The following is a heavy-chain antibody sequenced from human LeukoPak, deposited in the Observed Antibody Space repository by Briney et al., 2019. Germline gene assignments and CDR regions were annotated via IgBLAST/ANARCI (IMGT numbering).Heavy chain of an antibody. J-gene: IGHJ6*02. Sequence: AGRSLRLSCAASGFTFDDYAMHWVRQAPGKGLEWVSGISWNSGSIGYADSVKGRFTISRDNAKNSLYLQMNSLRAEDTALYYCAKDTSSGIVVVVAATTLQYYYYGMDVWGQGTTVTVSS. CDR1: GFTFDDYA. CDR2: ISWNSGSI. CDR3: AKDTSSGIVVVVAATTLQYYYYGMDV. D-gene: IGHD2-15*01. V-gene: IGHV3-9*01.